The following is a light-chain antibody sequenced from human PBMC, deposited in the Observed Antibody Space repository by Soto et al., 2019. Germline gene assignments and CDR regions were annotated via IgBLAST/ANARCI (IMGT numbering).Light chain of an antibody. CDR3: QSYDSSLSVV. V-gene: IGLV1-40*01. Sequence: QPVLTQPPSVSGAPGQRVTISCTGSNSNIGAGYDVHWYQHLPGTAPKLLIFGNSNRPSGVPDRFSGSKSGTSASLAITGLQAEDEADYYCQSYDSSLSVVFGGGTKLTVL. J-gene: IGLJ2*01. CDR1: NSNIGAGYD. CDR2: GNS.